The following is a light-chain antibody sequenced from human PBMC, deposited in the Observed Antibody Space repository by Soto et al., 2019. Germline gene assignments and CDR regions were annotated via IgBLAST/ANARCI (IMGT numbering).Light chain of an antibody. V-gene: IGLV1-51*01. Sequence: QSVLTQPPSMSAAAGQKVTISCSGGASNIANNFVSWYQHLPGTAPKLLIYDTSNRPSGIPDRFSGFKSGTSATLGIAGLQTGDEADYYCGTWDNTLNAVVFGGGTKLTVL. J-gene: IGLJ2*01. CDR3: GTWDNTLNAVV. CDR1: ASNIANNF. CDR2: DTS.